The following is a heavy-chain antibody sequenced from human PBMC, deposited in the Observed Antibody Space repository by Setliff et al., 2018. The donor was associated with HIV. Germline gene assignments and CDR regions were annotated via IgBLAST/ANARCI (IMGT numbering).Heavy chain of an antibody. J-gene: IGHJ6*02. V-gene: IGHV3-7*01. CDR3: ARDSGGYYYGMDV. Sequence: PGGSLRLSCVASGFTFRNYWMNWVRQAPGKGLEWVANIKQDGSEKYYVDSVKGRFTISRDNDKNSLYLQMNSLRAEDTAVYYCARDSGGYYYGMDVWGQGTTVTVSS. CDR1: GFTFRNYW. D-gene: IGHD3-22*01. CDR2: IKQDGSEK.